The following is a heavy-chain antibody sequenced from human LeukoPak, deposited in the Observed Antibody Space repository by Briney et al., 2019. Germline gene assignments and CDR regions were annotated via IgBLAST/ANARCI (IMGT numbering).Heavy chain of an antibody. CDR3: ARDFSELDAFDI. CDR1: GFTFSSYG. CDR2: ISYDGSNK. D-gene: IGHD1-7*01. J-gene: IGHJ3*02. Sequence: GGSLRLSCAASGFTFSSYGMHWVRQAPGKGLEWVAVISYDGSNKYYADSVKGRFTISRDNSKNTLYLQMNSLRAEDTAVYYCARDFSELDAFDIWGQGTMVTVSS. V-gene: IGHV3-30*03.